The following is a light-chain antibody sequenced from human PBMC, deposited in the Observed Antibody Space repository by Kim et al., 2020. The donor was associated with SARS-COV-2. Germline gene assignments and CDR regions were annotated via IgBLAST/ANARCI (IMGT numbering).Light chain of an antibody. V-gene: IGLV3-1*01. Sequence: VSPGQTARITCSGDKLGDKYACWYQQKPGQSPVLVIYQDSKRPSGIPERFSGSNSGNTATLTISGTQAMDEADYYCQAWDSNTAVFGTGTKVTVL. CDR2: QDS. CDR1: KLGDKY. J-gene: IGLJ1*01. CDR3: QAWDSNTAV.